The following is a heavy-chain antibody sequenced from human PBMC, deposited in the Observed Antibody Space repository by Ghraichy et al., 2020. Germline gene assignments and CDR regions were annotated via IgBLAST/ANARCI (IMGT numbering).Heavy chain of an antibody. CDR1: GFTFDDYA. J-gene: IGHJ4*02. V-gene: IGHV3-9*01. Sequence: GGSLRLSCVASGFTFDDYAMHWVRQAPGKGLEWVSGISWNSGSIGYADSVKGRFTISRDNAKNSLYLQMNSLRAEDTALYYCAKDNIRLGYSYGYSFFDYWGQGTLVTVSS. CDR3: AKDNIRLGYSYGYSFFDY. CDR2: ISWNSGSI. D-gene: IGHD5-18*01.